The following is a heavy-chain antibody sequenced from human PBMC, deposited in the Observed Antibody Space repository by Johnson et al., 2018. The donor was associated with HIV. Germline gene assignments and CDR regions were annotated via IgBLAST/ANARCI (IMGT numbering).Heavy chain of an antibody. CDR2: MGYDGSNR. CDR3: AKEGRELLGGTFDI. D-gene: IGHD1-26*01. Sequence: QMQLVESGGGVVQPGGSLRLSCAASGFTFSSYAMHWVRQAPGKGLEWVAVMGYDGSNRYYAGSVKGRLTISRDTSKNTMYLQMNSLIAEDTAMCDCAKEGRELLGGTFDIWGQGTMVTVSS. CDR1: GFTFSSYA. J-gene: IGHJ3*02. V-gene: IGHV3-30*02.